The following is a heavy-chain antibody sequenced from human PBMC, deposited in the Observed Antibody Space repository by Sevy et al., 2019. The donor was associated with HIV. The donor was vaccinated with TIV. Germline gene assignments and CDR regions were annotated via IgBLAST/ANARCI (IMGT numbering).Heavy chain of an antibody. CDR2: INSDGSST. CDR3: ARGPYCSSTSCYPEYYFDY. J-gene: IGHJ4*02. CDR1: GFTFSSYW. D-gene: IGHD2-2*01. V-gene: IGHV3-74*01. Sequence: GGSLRLSCTASGFTFSSYWMHWVRQAPGKGLVWVSRINSDGSSTSYADSVKGRFTISRDNAKNTLYLQMNSLRAGDTAVYYCARGPYCSSTSCYPEYYFDYWGQGTLVTSPQ.